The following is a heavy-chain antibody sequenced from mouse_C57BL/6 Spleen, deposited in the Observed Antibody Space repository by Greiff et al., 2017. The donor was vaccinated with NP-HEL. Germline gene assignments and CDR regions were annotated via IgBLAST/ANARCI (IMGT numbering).Heavy chain of an antibody. CDR2: ISDGGSYT. CDR3: ARDYGRRSYAMDY. Sequence: EVKLMESGGGLVKPGGSLKLSCAASGFTFSSYAMSWVRQTPEKRLEWVATISDGGSYTYYPDNVKGRFTISRDNAKNNLYLQMSHLKSEDTAMYYCARDYGRRSYAMDYWGQGTSVTVSS. CDR1: GFTFSSYA. D-gene: IGHD1-1*02. J-gene: IGHJ4*01. V-gene: IGHV5-4*01.